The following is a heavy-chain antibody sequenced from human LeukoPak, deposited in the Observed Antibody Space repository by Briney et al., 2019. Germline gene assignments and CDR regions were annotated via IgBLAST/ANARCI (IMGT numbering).Heavy chain of an antibody. CDR1: GFTFSSYW. Sequence: GGSLRLSCAASGFTFSSYWMSWVRQAPGKGLEWVANIKQDGSEKYYVDSVKGRFTISRDNAKNSLYLQMSSLRAEDTAVYYCAREDYDFWSGYYSGGTYYYGMDVWGQGTTVTVSS. CDR3: AREDYDFWSGYYSGGTYYYGMDV. D-gene: IGHD3-3*01. V-gene: IGHV3-7*01. J-gene: IGHJ6*02. CDR2: IKQDGSEK.